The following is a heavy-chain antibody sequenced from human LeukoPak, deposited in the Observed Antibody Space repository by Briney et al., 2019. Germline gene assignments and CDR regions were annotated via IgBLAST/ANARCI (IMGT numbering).Heavy chain of an antibody. V-gene: IGHV3-74*01. D-gene: IGHD6-13*01. CDR3: VRGSAAAKDAFDV. CDR1: GFTFSSYW. CDR2: INTDGSST. Sequence: GGSLRLSCAASGFTFSSYWMHWVRHAPGKGLVRVSRINTDGSSTNYATSVKGRFTMSRDNAKNTLYLQMSSLTAEDTAVYFCVRGSAAAKDAFDVWGQGTMVSVSS. J-gene: IGHJ3*01.